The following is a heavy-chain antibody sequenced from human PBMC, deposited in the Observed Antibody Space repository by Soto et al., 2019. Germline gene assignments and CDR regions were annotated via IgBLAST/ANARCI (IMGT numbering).Heavy chain of an antibody. CDR3: ARPPTPTTVVTQLYYFDY. V-gene: IGHV3-30-3*01. D-gene: IGHD4-17*01. CDR2: ISYDGSNK. J-gene: IGHJ4*02. Sequence: PGWSLRLSCASSVFTFISYAMHWVRQAPGKGLEWVAVISYDGSNKYYADSVKGRFTISRDNSKNTLYLQMNSLRAEDTAVYYCARPPTPTTVVTQLYYFDYWGQGTLVTVSS. CDR1: VFTFISYA.